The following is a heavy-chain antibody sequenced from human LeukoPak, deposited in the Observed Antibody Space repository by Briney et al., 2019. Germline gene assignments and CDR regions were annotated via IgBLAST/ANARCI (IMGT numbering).Heavy chain of an antibody. CDR2: IYTSGST. D-gene: IGHD6-13*01. V-gene: IGHV4-61*02. Sequence: PSQTLSLTCTVSGGSISSGSYYWSWIRQPAGKGLEWIGRIYTSGSTNYNLSLKGRVTISVDTSKNQFSLKLSSVTAADTAVYYCARGRRAAAGSVDYWGQGTLVTVSS. CDR1: GGSISSGSYY. CDR3: ARGRRAAAGSVDY. J-gene: IGHJ4*02.